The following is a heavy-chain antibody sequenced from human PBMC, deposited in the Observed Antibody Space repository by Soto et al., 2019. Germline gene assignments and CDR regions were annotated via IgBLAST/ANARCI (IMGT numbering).Heavy chain of an antibody. D-gene: IGHD1-26*01. CDR1: GGSISSGDYY. CDR2: IYYSGST. J-gene: IGHJ4*02. CDR3: ARLPSRSGFVDY. Sequence: SETLSLTCTVSGGSISSGDYYWSWIRQPPGKGLEWIGYIYYSGSTYYNPSLKSRVTISVDTSKNQFSLKLSSVTAADTAVYYCARLPSRSGFVDYCGQGPLVTVYS. V-gene: IGHV4-30-4*01.